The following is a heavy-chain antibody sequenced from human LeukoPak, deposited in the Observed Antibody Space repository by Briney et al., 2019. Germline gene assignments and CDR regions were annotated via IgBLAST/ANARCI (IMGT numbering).Heavy chain of an antibody. Sequence: SETLSLTCTVSGGSIRSYYWFWIRQPPGKGLEWIGNMYYSGSTNYNPPLKSRVTISVDTSRNQFSLKLSSVTAADTAVYYCARAESSSWVDHWGQGTLVTVSS. CDR1: GGSIRSYY. J-gene: IGHJ4*02. V-gene: IGHV4-59*01. CDR2: MYYSGST. CDR3: ARAESSSWVDH. D-gene: IGHD6-13*01.